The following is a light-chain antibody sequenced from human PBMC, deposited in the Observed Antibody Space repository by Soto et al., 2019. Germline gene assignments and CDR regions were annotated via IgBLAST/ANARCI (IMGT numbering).Light chain of an antibody. CDR3: QQYANLHL. V-gene: IGKV1-33*01. J-gene: IGKJ3*01. Sequence: DIQMTQSPSSLSASVGDRVTITCQASQDISNYLNWYQQKPGKAPKLLIYDASNLETGVPSRFSGSGSGTDFTFTISSLQPEDIATYYCQQYANLHLFGPGTKVDIK. CDR2: DAS. CDR1: QDISNY.